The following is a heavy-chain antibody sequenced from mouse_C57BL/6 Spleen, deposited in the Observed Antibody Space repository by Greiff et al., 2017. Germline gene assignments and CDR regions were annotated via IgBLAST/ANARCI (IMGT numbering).Heavy chain of an antibody. Sequence: EVQLQQSGPELVKPGASVKISCKASGSTFTDYYMNWVHQSHGKSLEWIGDINPNNGDTSYNQKFKGKATLTVDNSSSTAYMELRSRTSEDSAGYYCARYALYYDYDGFADWGKGTLVTVSA. V-gene: IGHV1-26*01. CDR1: GSTFTDYY. CDR2: INPNNGDT. D-gene: IGHD2-4*01. CDR3: ARYALYYDYDGFAD. J-gene: IGHJ3*01.